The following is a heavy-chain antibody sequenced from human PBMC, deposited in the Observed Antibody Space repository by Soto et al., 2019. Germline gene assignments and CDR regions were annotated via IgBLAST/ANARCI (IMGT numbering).Heavy chain of an antibody. CDR2: IIPIFGTA. CDR3: ASSGIPTYYYDSSGYYYCY. D-gene: IGHD3-22*01. J-gene: IGHJ4*02. CDR1: GGTFSSYA. Sequence: SVKVSCKASGGTFSSYAISWVRQAPGQGIEWMGGIIPIFGTANYSQKFQGRVTITADESTSTAYMELSSLRSEDTAVYYFASSGIPTYYYDSSGYYYCYWGQGTLVTVSS. V-gene: IGHV1-69*13.